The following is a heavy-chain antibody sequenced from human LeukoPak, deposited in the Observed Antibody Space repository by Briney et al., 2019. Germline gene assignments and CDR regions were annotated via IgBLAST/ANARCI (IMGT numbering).Heavy chain of an antibody. CDR1: GGSISSTSYY. V-gene: IGHV4-39*01. J-gene: IGHJ4*02. CDR2: IYYSGST. Sequence: SETLSLTCSVSGGSISSTSYYWGWIRQPPGKGLEWIGSIYYSGSTYYNPSLKSRVTISVDTSKNQFSLKLSSVTAADTAVYYCARWGTEVGPTEEILDPHYAYDYWGQGTLVTVSS. CDR3: ARWGTEVGPTEEILDPHYAYDY. D-gene: IGHD3/OR15-3a*01.